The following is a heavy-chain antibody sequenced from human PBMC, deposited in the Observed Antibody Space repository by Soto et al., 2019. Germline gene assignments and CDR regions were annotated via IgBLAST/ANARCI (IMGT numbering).Heavy chain of an antibody. Sequence: QVQLVQSGAEVKKPGSSVKVSCKASGGTFSSYAISWVRQAPGQGLEWMGGIIPIFGTANYAQKFQGRVTITADESTSTAYMELSSLRSEDTAVYYCARDGEGYCIGGSCQRWNWFDPWGQGTLVTVSS. CDR3: ARDGEGYCIGGSCQRWNWFDP. D-gene: IGHD2-15*01. V-gene: IGHV1-69*01. J-gene: IGHJ5*02. CDR1: GGTFSSYA. CDR2: IIPIFGTA.